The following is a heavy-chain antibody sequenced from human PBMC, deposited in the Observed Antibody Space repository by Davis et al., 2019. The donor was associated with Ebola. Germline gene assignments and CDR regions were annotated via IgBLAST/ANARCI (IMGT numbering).Heavy chain of an antibody. CDR3: ARRSPYGVYEGGWYFDL. Sequence: GESLKISCKGSGYSFTNYWIGWVRQMPGKGLEWLGIIYPGDSYPRYSPSFLGQVTISVDKPIGTAYLQWSSLKASDTPMYYCARRSPYGVYEGGWYFDLWGRGTRVTVSS. V-gene: IGHV5-51*01. D-gene: IGHD4-17*01. CDR2: IYPGDSYP. CDR1: GYSFTNYW. J-gene: IGHJ2*01.